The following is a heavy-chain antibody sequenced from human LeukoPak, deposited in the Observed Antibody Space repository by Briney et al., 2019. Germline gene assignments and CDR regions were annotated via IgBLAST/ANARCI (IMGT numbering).Heavy chain of an antibody. CDR1: GFTFDDYA. CDR2: ISWNSGSI. V-gene: IGHV3-9*01. J-gene: IGHJ5*02. Sequence: GGSLRLSCAASGFTFDDYAMHWVRQAPGKGLEWVSGISWNSGSIGYADSVKGRFTISRDNAKNSLYLQMNSLRAEDTALYYRAKSGYSYGHTAWFDPWGQGTLVTVSS. CDR3: AKSGYSYGHTAWFDP. D-gene: IGHD5-18*01.